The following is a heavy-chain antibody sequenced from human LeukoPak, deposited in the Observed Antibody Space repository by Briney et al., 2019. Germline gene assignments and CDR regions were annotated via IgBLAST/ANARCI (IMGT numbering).Heavy chain of an antibody. CDR1: GGSISDSGYY. D-gene: IGHD5-18*01. CDR3: ARSEYSGGWYFDY. CDR2: INYIGST. J-gene: IGHJ4*02. V-gene: IGHV4-39*01. Sequence: ETLSLTGTVSGGSISDSGYYWGWIRQPPGKGLEWIGNINYIGSTYYSPSLKSRVTMYVDTSRNQFSLKLSSVTAADTAVYYCARSEYSGGWYFDYWGQGTLVTGSS.